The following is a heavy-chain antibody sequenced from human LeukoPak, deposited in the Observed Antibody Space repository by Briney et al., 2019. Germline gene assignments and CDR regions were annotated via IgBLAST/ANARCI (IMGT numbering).Heavy chain of an antibody. CDR3: ARIAYYDFWSGSHAHFDY. D-gene: IGHD3-3*01. CDR1: GYTFTSYG. J-gene: IGHJ4*02. CDR2: ISAYNGNT. V-gene: IGHV1-18*01. Sequence: GASVKVPCKASGYTFTSYGISWVRQAPGQGLEWMGWISAYNGNTNYAQKLQGRVTMTTDTSTSTAYMELRSLRSDDTAVYYCARIAYYDFWSGSHAHFDYWGQGTLVTVSS.